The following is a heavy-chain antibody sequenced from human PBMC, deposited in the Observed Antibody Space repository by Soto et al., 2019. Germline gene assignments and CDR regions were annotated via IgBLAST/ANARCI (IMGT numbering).Heavy chain of an antibody. CDR2: INHSGST. CDR3: ARGHYGDYARYFDY. V-gene: IGHV4-34*01. Sequence: SETLSLTCAVYGGSFSGYYWGWIRQPPGKGLEWIGEINHSGSTNYNPSLKSRVTISVDTSKNQFSLKLSSVTAADTAVYYCARGHYGDYARYFDYWGQRTLVTVSS. J-gene: IGHJ4*02. D-gene: IGHD4-17*01. CDR1: GGSFSGYY.